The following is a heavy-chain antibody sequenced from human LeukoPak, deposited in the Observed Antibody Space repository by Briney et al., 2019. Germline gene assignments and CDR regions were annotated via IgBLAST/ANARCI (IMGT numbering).Heavy chain of an antibody. CDR2: INHSGST. CDR1: GGSFSGYY. V-gene: IGHV4-34*01. Sequence: SETLSLTCAVYGGSFSGYYWNWIRQPPAKGLEWIGEINHSGSTNYNPSLKSRVTISVDTSKNQFSLKLSSVTAADTAVYYCARTYDFWSGYSPYYFDYWGQGTLVTVSS. J-gene: IGHJ4*02. CDR3: ARTYDFWSGYSPYYFDY. D-gene: IGHD3-3*01.